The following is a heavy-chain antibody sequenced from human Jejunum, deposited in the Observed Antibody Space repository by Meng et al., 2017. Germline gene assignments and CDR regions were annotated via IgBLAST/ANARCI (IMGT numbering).Heavy chain of an antibody. Sequence: QVQLQESGPGLVKPSQTLSLTCTVSGASISGADYYWSWIRQPPGKGLEWIGYIYYSGATYSNPSLKSRATISIDTSKNQFSLQLSSVTAADTAIYYCARVGLGWSGFDSWGQGSLVTVSS. V-gene: IGHV4-30-4*01. CDR3: ARVGLGWSGFDS. CDR1: GASISGADYY. CDR2: IYYSGAT. J-gene: IGHJ4*02. D-gene: IGHD6-19*01.